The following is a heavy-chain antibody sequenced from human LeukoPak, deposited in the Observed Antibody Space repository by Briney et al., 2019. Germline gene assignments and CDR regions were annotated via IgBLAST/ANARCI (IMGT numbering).Heavy chain of an antibody. Sequence: GGSLRLSCAASGFTFSSYTMNWVRQAPGKGLEWVSSIISSGSYIYYTDSVKGRFTISRDNAKNSLYLQMNSLRAEDTAVYYCARDFGGYCSSSNCYLGWLDYWGQGTLVTVSS. J-gene: IGHJ4*02. V-gene: IGHV3-21*03. CDR1: GFTFSSYT. CDR3: ARDFGGYCSSSNCYLGWLDY. D-gene: IGHD2-2*01. CDR2: IISSGSYI.